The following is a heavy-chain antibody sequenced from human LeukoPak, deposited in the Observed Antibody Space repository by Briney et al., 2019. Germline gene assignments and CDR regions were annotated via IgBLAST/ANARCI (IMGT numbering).Heavy chain of an antibody. Sequence: EASVKVSCKASGGTFSSYAISWVRQAPGQGLEWMGRIIPILGIANYAQKFQGRVTITADKSTSTAYMELSSLRSEDTAVYYCARVIVDTASAFDYWGQGTLVTVSS. CDR2: IIPILGIA. CDR3: ARVIVDTASAFDY. CDR1: GGTFSSYA. V-gene: IGHV1-69*04. D-gene: IGHD5-18*01. J-gene: IGHJ4*02.